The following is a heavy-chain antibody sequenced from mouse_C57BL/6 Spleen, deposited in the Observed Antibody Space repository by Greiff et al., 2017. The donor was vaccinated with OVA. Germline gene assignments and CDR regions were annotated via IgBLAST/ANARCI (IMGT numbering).Heavy chain of an antibody. V-gene: IGHV6-3*01. CDR1: GFTFSNYW. D-gene: IGHD1-1*01. CDR2: IRLKSDNYAT. Sequence: EVKVEESGGGLVQPGGSMKLSCVASGFTFSNYWMNWVRQSPEKGLEWVAQIRLKSDNYATHYAESVKGRFTISRDDSKSSVYLQMNNLRAEDTGIYYCTVGLYYYGSSYGFDYWGQGTTLTVSS. CDR3: TVGLYYYGSSYGFDY. J-gene: IGHJ2*01.